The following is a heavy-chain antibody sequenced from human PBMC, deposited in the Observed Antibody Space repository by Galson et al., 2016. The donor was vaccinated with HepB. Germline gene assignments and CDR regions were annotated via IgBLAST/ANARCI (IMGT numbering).Heavy chain of an antibody. J-gene: IGHJ4*02. Sequence: SETLTLTCAVSGGSISYNYWWSWVRQPPGQGLEWIGQIYHSGISNYNPSLKSRVSISVDKSKNHFSLQLTSVTAADTAIYFCAKSRYSDTTGYFSPDFWGQGTLVTVSS. D-gene: IGHD3-22*01. CDR3: AKSRYSDTTGYFSPDF. V-gene: IGHV4-4*02. CDR2: IYHSGIS. CDR1: GGSISYNYW.